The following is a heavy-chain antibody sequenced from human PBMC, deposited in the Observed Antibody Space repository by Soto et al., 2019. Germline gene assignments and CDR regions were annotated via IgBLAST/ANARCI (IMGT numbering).Heavy chain of an antibody. V-gene: IGHV3-53*01. CDR2: IYSGGST. CDR3: ARARSYYGSGTPRADAFDV. Sequence: PGGSLRLSCAASGFTVSSNYMSWVRRAPGKGLEWVSVIYSGGSTYYADSVKGRFTISKDNSKNTLNLKMNSLRAEDTAVYYCARARSYYGSGTPRADAFDVWGEGTMVTVSS. D-gene: IGHD3-10*01. CDR1: GFTVSSNY. J-gene: IGHJ3*01.